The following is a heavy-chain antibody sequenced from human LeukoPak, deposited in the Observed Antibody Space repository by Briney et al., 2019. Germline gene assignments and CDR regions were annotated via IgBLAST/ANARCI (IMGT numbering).Heavy chain of an antibody. CDR2: INPNSGGT. J-gene: IGHJ4*02. Sequence: VASVKVSCKASGYTFTGYYMHWVRQAPGQGLEWMGWINPNSGGTNYAQKFQGWVTMTRDTSISTAYMELSRLRSDDTAVYYCARDLEGYCSGGSCYNLVGFDYWGQETLVTVSS. CDR3: ARDLEGYCSGGSCYNLVGFDY. V-gene: IGHV1-2*04. CDR1: GYTFTGYY. D-gene: IGHD2-15*01.